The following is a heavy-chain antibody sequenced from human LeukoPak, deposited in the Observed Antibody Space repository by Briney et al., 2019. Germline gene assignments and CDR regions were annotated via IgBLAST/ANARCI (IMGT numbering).Heavy chain of an antibody. CDR2: IRYGGNNK. Sequence: GGSLRLSCEGSGFSFSDDYMSWLRQVPGKGLEWVAFIRYGGNNKYYADSVKGRFTISRDNSKNTLYLQMNSLRAEDTAVYYCAREPDVDIVPTPPNWGQGTLVTVSS. CDR3: AREPDVDIVPTPPN. CDR1: GFSFSDDY. V-gene: IGHV3-30*02. J-gene: IGHJ4*02. D-gene: IGHD5-12*01.